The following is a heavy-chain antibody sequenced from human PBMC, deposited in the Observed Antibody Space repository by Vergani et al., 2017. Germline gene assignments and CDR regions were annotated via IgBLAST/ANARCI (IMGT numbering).Heavy chain of an antibody. D-gene: IGHD3-10*01. J-gene: IGHJ5*02. V-gene: IGHV1-24*01. CDR1: GYTLTELS. CDR2: FDPEDGET. Sequence: QVQLVQSGAEVQKPGASVKVSCKVSGYTLTELSMHWVRQAPGKGLEWMGGFDPEDGETIYAQKFQGRVTMTEDTSTDTAYMELSSLRSEDTAVYYCATLNYYGSGSPNWFDPWGQGTLVTVSS. CDR3: ATLNYYGSGSPNWFDP.